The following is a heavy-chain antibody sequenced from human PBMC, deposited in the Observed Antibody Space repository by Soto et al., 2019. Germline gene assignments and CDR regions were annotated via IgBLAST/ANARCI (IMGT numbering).Heavy chain of an antibody. CDR3: AKGTKYCSSGVCSVFDY. CDR2: INWNSGNI. J-gene: IGHJ4*02. D-gene: IGHD2-8*01. CDR1: GFSFDEYA. V-gene: IGHV3-9*01. Sequence: DVQVAESGGGSVQPGRSLRLSCAASGFSFDEYAMHWVRQVPGKGLEWVSSINWNSGNIGYADSVRGRFTISRDNAKNSLYLQMNSLRPEDTAFYYCAKGTKYCSSGVCSVFDYWGQGTLVTVSS.